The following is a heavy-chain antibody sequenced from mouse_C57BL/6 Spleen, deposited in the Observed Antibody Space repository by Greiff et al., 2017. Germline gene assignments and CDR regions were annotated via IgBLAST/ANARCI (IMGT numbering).Heavy chain of an antibody. CDR3: VRHMGSSWNYAMDY. D-gene: IGHD1-1*01. CDR1: GFSFNTYA. Sequence: EVQVVESGGGLVQPKGSLKLSCAASGFSFNTYAMNWVRQAPGKGLEWVARIRSKSNNYATYYADSVKDRFTISRDDSESMLYLQMNNLKTEDTAMYYCVRHMGSSWNYAMDYWGKGTSVTVSS. J-gene: IGHJ4*01. CDR2: IRSKSNNYAT. V-gene: IGHV10-1*01.